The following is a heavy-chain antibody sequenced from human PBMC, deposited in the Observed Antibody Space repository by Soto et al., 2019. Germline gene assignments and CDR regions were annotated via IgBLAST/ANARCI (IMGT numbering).Heavy chain of an antibody. CDR1: GGTFSRHT. CDR3: ARQFDSDSSGYFSAY. J-gene: IGHJ4*02. V-gene: IGHV1-69*01. D-gene: IGHD3-22*01. Sequence: QVQLVQSGAEVKKPGSSVNVSCKASGGTFSRHTFRWVRQEPGQGLEWMGGIIPIFATANYAQKFQGRLSITADESTSTIYMYLSSLRFADTAIYYCARQFDSDSSGYFSAYWGQGTLVTVSS. CDR2: IIPIFATA.